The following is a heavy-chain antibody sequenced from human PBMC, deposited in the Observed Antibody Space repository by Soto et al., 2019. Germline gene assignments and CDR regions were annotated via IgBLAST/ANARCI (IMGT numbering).Heavy chain of an antibody. J-gene: IGHJ1*01. V-gene: IGHV3-21*01. Sequence: AGGSLRLSCAASGFTFSSYSMNWVRQAPGKGLEWVSSISSSSSYIYYADSVKGRFTISRDNAKNSLYLQMNSLRAEDTAVYYCARGSIPSQYCGGDCYSAFAEYFQHWGQGTLVTVSS. CDR1: GFTFSSYS. CDR3: ARGSIPSQYCGGDCYSAFAEYFQH. D-gene: IGHD2-21*02. CDR2: ISSSSSYI.